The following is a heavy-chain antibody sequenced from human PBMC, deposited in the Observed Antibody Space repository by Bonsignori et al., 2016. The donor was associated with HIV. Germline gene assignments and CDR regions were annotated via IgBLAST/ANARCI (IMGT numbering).Heavy chain of an antibody. CDR1: GFFVGSSYY. Sequence: QVQLQESGPGLVKPSETLSLTCAVSGFFVGSSYYWAWIRQPPGKGLEWIGSMFHSGDTYYNPTLKSRVTISVDTSRNEISLRLNSVTAADTAVYYCARDRGGPPAGDWFDPWGQGALVTVSS. CDR3: ARDRGGPPAGDWFDP. J-gene: IGHJ5*02. CDR2: MFHSGDT. D-gene: IGHD2-2*01. V-gene: IGHV4-38-2*01.